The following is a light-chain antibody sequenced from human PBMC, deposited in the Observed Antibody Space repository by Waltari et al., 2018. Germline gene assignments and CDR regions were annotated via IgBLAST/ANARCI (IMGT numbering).Light chain of an antibody. CDR1: NSDVGTYNY. Sequence: QSALTQHPSASGSPGQSVTISCAGTNSDVGTYNYVYWYQHHPGKAPKLLIYGVTERLPGVPDRFSGSKSGTTASLTVSGLQADDEADYYCTSYGGVNVLGVLFGGGTKLTVL. CDR2: GVT. J-gene: IGLJ2*01. V-gene: IGLV2-8*01. CDR3: TSYGGVNVLGVL.